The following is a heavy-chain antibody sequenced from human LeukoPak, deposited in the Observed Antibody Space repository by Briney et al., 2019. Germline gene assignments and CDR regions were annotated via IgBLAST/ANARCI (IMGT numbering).Heavy chain of an antibody. CDR3: ARAEAYGGKRIDP. D-gene: IGHD4-23*01. CDR2: IYHSGST. J-gene: IGHJ5*02. Sequence: SVTLSLTCAVSGGSISSGGYSWSWIRQPPGKGLEWIGYIYHSGSTYYNPSLKSRVTISVDRSKNQFSLKLSSVTAADTAVYYCARAEAYGGKRIDPWGQGTLVTVSS. V-gene: IGHV4-30-2*01. CDR1: GGSISSGGYS.